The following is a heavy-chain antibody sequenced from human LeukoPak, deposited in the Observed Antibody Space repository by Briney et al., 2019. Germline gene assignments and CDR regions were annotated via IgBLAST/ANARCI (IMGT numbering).Heavy chain of an antibody. CDR1: GFTFSSYA. J-gene: IGHJ4*02. CDR3: AKGSAVQRPYYCVY. Sequence: GGSLRLSCAASGFTFSSYAMSWVRQAPGKGLEWVSAITGSGGDTFHADSVKGRFTISRDNSKNTLYLQMNSLRAEDTAIYYCAKGSAVQRPYYCVYTGQGNLFTVSS. D-gene: IGHD6-25*01. CDR2: ITGSGGDT. V-gene: IGHV3-23*01.